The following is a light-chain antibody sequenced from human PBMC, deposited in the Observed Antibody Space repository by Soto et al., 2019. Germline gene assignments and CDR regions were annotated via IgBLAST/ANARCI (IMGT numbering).Light chain of an antibody. CDR1: QSISRX. Sequence: DIQMTQSPSSLSASVGDRVTITCRASQSISRXXXWYQQKPGKAPKLLIYAASSLQSGVPSRFSGSGSGTDFTLTISSLQPEDFATYYCQQSNSIPYTFGQGTKLEIK. CDR2: AAS. CDR3: QQSNSIPYT. J-gene: IGKJ2*01. V-gene: IGKV1-39*01.